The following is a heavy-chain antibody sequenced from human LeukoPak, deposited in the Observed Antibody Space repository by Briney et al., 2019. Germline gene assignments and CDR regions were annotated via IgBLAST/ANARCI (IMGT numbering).Heavy chain of an antibody. V-gene: IGHV3-23*01. J-gene: IGHJ4*02. D-gene: IGHD1-26*01. CDR3: AKVMTIVGASYPFDY. CDR2: ISGSGGST. Sequence: HPGGSLRLSCAASGFTFSSYAMSWVRQAPGKGLEWVSAISGSGGSTYYADSVKGRFTISRDNSKNTLYLQMNSLRAEDTAVYYCAKVMTIVGASYPFDYRGQGTLVTVSS. CDR1: GFTFSSYA.